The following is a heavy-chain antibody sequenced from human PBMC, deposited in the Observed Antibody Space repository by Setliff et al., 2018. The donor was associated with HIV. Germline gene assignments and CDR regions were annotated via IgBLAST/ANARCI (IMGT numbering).Heavy chain of an antibody. CDR3: ARDPYSSGWNEYLSYYSYYNMDV. V-gene: IGHV3-30*03. CDR2: ISYDGGNE. Sequence: PGGSLRLSCAASGFTFSDYGMHWVRQAPGKGLEWVALISYDGGNEYHADSVKGRFTISRDNSKDTLFLQMNSLRPEDTAIYYCARDPYSSGWNEYLSYYSYYNMDVWGQGTTVTVS. CDR1: GFTFSDYG. J-gene: IGHJ6*02. D-gene: IGHD6-19*01.